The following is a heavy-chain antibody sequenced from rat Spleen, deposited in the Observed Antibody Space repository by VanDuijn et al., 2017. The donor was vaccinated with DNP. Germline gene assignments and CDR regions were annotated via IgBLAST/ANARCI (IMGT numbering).Heavy chain of an antibody. Sequence: VQLQESGPGLVKPSQSLSLTCSVTGDSITSTYWGWIRKFPGNNMEWIGHISYSGSTGYNPSLKSRISITRDTSKNQFFLQVNSVTTEDTATYYCARVQLGYYAMDAWGQGTSVTVSS. CDR2: ISYSGST. CDR1: GDSITSTY. D-gene: IGHD5-1*01. J-gene: IGHJ4*01. CDR3: ARVQLGYYAMDA. V-gene: IGHV3-1*01.